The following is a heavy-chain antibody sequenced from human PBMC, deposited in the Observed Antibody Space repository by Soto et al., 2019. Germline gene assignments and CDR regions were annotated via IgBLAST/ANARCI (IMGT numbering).Heavy chain of an antibody. CDR3: ATNREDYGDYGVYYYGMDV. CDR1: GGSISSSSYY. J-gene: IGHJ6*02. Sequence: SETLSLTCTVSGGSISSSSYYWGWIRQPPGKGLEWIGSIYYSGSTYYNPSLKSRVTISVDTSKNQFSLKLSSVTAADTAVYYCATNREDYGDYGVYYYGMDVWGQGTTVTVSS. CDR2: IYYSGST. V-gene: IGHV4-39*01. D-gene: IGHD4-17*01.